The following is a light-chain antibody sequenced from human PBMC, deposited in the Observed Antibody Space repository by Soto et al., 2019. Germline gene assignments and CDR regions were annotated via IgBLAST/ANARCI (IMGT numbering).Light chain of an antibody. J-gene: IGKJ1*01. CDR3: QQYNSYS. V-gene: IGKV1-5*02. CDR2: DAS. CDR1: QSISSW. Sequence: DIQMTQSPSTVSASLGDRVTIICRASQSISSWLAWYQQKPGKAPKLLIYDASSLESGVPSRFSGSGSGTEFTLTISSLQPDDFATYYCQQYNSYSFGQGTKVDIK.